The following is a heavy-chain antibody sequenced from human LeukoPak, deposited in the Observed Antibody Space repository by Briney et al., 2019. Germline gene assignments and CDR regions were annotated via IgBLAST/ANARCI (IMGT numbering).Heavy chain of an antibody. CDR3: ARTGQLYCSGGSCEGGY. CDR2: INPKSGGT. V-gene: IGHV1-2*02. J-gene: IGHJ4*02. D-gene: IGHD2-15*01. Sequence: ASVKVSCKASGYTFSDYYIHWVPQAPGQGLEWMGWINPKSGGTKYAQKFQGTVTMTGDTSISTAYMELSRLTSDDTAVYYCARTGQLYCSGGSCEGGYWGQGTLVTVSS. CDR1: GYTFSDYY.